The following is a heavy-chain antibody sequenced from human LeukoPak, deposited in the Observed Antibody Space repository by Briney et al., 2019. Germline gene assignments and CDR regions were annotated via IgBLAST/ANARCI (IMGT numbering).Heavy chain of an antibody. CDR1: GFTFSSFG. V-gene: IGHV3-23*01. CDR3: AQGYSSRWYPH. CDR2: ISADGETT. Sequence: GGSLRLSCAVSGFTFSSFGMSWVRQPPGKGLEWISAISADGETTYYADSVKGRSIISRDTSKNTLYLQLSSLRAEDTAVYYCAQGYSSRWYPHWGQGSLVSVSS. J-gene: IGHJ4*02. D-gene: IGHD2-15*01.